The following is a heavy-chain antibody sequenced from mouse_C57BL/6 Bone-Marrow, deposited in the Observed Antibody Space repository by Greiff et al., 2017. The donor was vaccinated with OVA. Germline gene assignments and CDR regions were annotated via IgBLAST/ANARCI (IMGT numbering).Heavy chain of an antibody. V-gene: IGHV14-4*01. Sequence: EVQRVESGAELVRPGASVKLSCTASGFNIKDDYMHWVKQRPEQGLEWIGWIDPENGDTEYASKFQGKATITADTSSNTAYLQLSSLTSEDTAVYYCTTFGGSSYYFDYWGQGTTLTVSS. J-gene: IGHJ2*01. CDR2: IDPENGDT. CDR3: TTFGGSSYYFDY. D-gene: IGHD1-1*01. CDR1: GFNIKDDY.